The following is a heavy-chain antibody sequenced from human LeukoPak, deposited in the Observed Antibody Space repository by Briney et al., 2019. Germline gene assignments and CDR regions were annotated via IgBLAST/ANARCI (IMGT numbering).Heavy chain of an antibody. CDR1: GFTFSSYE. CDR3: ASRGGVIVPTVDY. J-gene: IGHJ4*02. Sequence: GSLRLSCAASGFTFSSYEMNWVRQAPGKGLEWVSYISSSGSTIYYADSVKGRFTISIDNAKNSLYLQMNSLRAEDTAVYYCASRGGVIVPTVDYWGQGTLVTVSS. V-gene: IGHV3-48*03. CDR2: ISSSGSTI. D-gene: IGHD3-16*02.